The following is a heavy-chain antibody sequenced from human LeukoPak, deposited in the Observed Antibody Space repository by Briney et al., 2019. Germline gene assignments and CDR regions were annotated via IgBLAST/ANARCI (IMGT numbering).Heavy chain of an antibody. V-gene: IGHV1-24*01. CDR3: ATARSIAVAGTLSY. D-gene: IGHD6-19*01. CDR1: GYTLTELS. J-gene: IGHJ4*02. Sequence: GASVKVSCKVSGYTLTELSMHWVRQAPGKGLEWMGGFYPEDGETIYAQKFQGRVTMTEDTSTATAYMELSSLRSEDTAVYYCATARSIAVAGTLSYWGQGTLVTVSS. CDR2: FYPEDGET.